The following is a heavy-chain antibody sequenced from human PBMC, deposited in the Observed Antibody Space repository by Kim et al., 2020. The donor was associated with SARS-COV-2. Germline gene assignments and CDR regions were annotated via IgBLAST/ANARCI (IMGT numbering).Heavy chain of an antibody. D-gene: IGHD3-10*01. V-gene: IGHV1-46*01. Sequence: YAQKFQGRVTMTRDTSTSTVYMELSSLRSEDTAVYYCARDRAGGIKIIAYWGQGTLVTVSS. CDR3: ARDRAGGIKIIAY. J-gene: IGHJ4*02.